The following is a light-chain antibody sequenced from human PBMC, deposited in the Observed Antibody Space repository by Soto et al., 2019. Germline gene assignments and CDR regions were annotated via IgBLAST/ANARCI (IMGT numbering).Light chain of an antibody. CDR1: KIVSSSY. CDR2: GAS. J-gene: IGKJ1*01. Sequence: EIVMTQAPATLSVSPGESSTLSFMASKIVSSSYLAWYQQKPGQAPRLLIYGASTRATGIPARFSGSGSGTKFTLTISSLQSEDFAVYYCQQYNNWPTFGKGTKVDNK. V-gene: IGKV3-15*01. CDR3: QQYNNWPT.